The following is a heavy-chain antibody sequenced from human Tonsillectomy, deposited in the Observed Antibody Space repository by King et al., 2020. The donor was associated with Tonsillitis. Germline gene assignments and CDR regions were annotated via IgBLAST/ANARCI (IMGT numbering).Heavy chain of an antibody. D-gene: IGHD1-7*01. Sequence: EVQLVESGGDLVQPGGSLRLSCAASGLTFSSYGMSWVRQAPGKGLEWVSGISGTGGTTYYADSAKGRFTISRDNSKNTLYLQMNSLRAEDTAVYYCAKHLGTGTTYRVLDYWGQGTLVTVSS. CDR3: AKHLGTGTTYRVLDY. CDR2: ISGTGGTT. V-gene: IGHV3-23*04. CDR1: GLTFSSYG. J-gene: IGHJ4*02.